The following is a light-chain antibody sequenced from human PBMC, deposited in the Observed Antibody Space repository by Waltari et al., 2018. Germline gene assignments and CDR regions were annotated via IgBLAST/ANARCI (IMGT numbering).Light chain of an antibody. CDR1: SSNIGSNT. CDR2: GNN. J-gene: IGLJ3*02. CDR3: AAWDDSLIGPV. Sequence: QSVLTQSPSTSGAPGQKVTISCSGSSSNIGSNTVNWYQQLPGTAPKLLISGNNQRPSGVRDRFSGSKSGTSASLAISGLQSEDEADYYCAAWDDSLIGPVFGGGTKLTVL. V-gene: IGLV1-44*01.